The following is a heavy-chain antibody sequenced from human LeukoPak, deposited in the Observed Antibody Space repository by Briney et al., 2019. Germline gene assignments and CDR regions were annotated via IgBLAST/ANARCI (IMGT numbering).Heavy chain of an antibody. CDR1: GFTLSDSW. J-gene: IGHJ3*01. CDR3: TTDSGSFDV. V-gene: IGHV3-15*01. Sequence: GESLRLSCAASGFTLSDSWMTWVRQVPGKGLEWVGRIKSKIDGETTEYAAPVEGRFTISRDDSKTTVYLQMSGLRTEDTALYYCTTDSGSFDVWGRGTMVTVSS. D-gene: IGHD3-10*01. CDR2: IKSKIDGETT.